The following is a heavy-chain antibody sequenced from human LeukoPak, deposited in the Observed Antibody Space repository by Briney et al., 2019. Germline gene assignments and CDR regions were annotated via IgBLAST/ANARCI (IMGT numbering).Heavy chain of an antibody. Sequence: SVKVSCKASGGTFSSYAISWVRQAPGQGLEWMGGIIPIFGTANYAQKFQGRVTITTDESTSTAYMELSSLRSEDTAVYYCAREGADGRTPPDDAFDIRGQGTMVTVSS. CDR2: IIPIFGTA. D-gene: IGHD2-2*01. CDR3: AREGADGRTPPDDAFDI. V-gene: IGHV1-69*05. CDR1: GGTFSSYA. J-gene: IGHJ3*02.